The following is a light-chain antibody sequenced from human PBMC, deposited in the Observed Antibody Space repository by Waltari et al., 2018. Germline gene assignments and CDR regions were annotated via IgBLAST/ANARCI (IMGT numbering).Light chain of an antibody. CDR2: DAS. CDR1: QSVSSY. V-gene: IGKV3-11*01. J-gene: IGKJ5*01. CDR3: QQRSNWPPVT. Sequence: EIVLTQSPATLSLSPGDRATPSCRASQSVSSYLAWYQQKPGQAPRLLIYDASNRATGIPARFSGSGSETDFTLTISSLEPEDFAVYYCQQRSNWPPVTFGQGTRLEIK.